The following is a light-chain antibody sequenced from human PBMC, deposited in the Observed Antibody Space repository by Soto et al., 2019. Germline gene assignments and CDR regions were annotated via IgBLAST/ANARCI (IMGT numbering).Light chain of an antibody. J-gene: IGKJ5*01. V-gene: IGKV3-20*01. CDR3: QQNSIPPIT. CDR1: QSISSTY. Sequence: FTKAPRTESLSIWEGATLSSRASQSISSTYAAWQQQEPGEATRLLIAGACSRATGIPGRFSGGGSRTDSSLTISMLAAEYSAVYYRQQNSIPPITCGQGTRREIK. CDR2: GAC.